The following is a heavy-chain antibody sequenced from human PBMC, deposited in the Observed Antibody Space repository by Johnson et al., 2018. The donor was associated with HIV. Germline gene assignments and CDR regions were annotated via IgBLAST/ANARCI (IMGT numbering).Heavy chain of an antibody. J-gene: IGHJ3*02. CDR3: TKVLPSPPCSTAFDI. CDR2: LKSRTDGETA. V-gene: IGHV3-15*01. CDR1: GFTFTNAW. D-gene: IGHD2-15*01. Sequence: VQLVESGGGLVQPGGSLRLSCGASGFTFTNAWMHWVRQAPGKGLEWVGRLKSRTDGETADYAAPVKGRFTISRDDSKNTLYLQMNSLKTEDTAMYYFTKVLPSPPCSTAFDIWGQGTMVTISS.